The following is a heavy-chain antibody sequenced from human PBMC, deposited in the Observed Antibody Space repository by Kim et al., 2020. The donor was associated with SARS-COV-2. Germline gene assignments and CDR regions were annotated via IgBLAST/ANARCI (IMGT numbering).Heavy chain of an antibody. CDR2: IYYSGST. D-gene: IGHD4-17*01. CDR1: GGSISSYY. V-gene: IGHV4-59*01. J-gene: IGHJ3*02. Sequence: SETLSLTCTVSGGSISSYYWSWIRQPPGKGLEWIGYIYYSGSTNYNPSLKSRVTISVDTSKNQFSLKLSSVTAADTAVYYCARHYGDYGNHDAFDIWGQGTMVTVSS. CDR3: ARHYGDYGNHDAFDI.